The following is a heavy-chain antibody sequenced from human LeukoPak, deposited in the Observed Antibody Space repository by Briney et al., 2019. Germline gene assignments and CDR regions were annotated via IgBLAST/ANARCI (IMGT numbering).Heavy chain of an antibody. Sequence: PSETLSLTCTVSGGSINNYYWSWIRQPAGKGLEWIGRIYTTGSTNYNPSLKSRITMSVDTSKNQFSLKLSSVTAADTAVYFCARVVRGPWGTPSYYYYYYMDVWGKGTTVTVSS. CDR3: ARVVRGPWGTPSYYYYYYMDV. V-gene: IGHV4-4*07. J-gene: IGHJ6*03. D-gene: IGHD3-10*01. CDR2: IYTTGST. CDR1: GGSINNYY.